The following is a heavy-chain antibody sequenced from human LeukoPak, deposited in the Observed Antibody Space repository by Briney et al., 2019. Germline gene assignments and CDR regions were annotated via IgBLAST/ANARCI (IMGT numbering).Heavy chain of an antibody. D-gene: IGHD3-10*01. CDR2: IYSGGST. CDR3: ARERIYYGSGRDLTDARLYYYYGMDV. V-gene: IGHV3-53*01. Sequence: GGSLRLSCAASGFTVSSNYMSWVRQAPGKGLEWVSVIYSGGSTYYADSVKGRFTISRDNSKNTLYLQMNSLRADDTAVYYCARERIYYGSGRDLTDARLYYYYGMDVWGRGTTVTVSS. CDR1: GFTVSSNY. J-gene: IGHJ6*02.